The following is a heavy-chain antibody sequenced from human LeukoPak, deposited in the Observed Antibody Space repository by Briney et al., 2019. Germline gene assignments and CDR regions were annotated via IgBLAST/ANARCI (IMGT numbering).Heavy chain of an antibody. J-gene: IGHJ4*02. V-gene: IGHV3-48*03. CDR3: VRDRSGSWDFDY. CDR2: ISSSGITI. D-gene: IGHD3-10*01. Sequence: PPGGSLRLSCAASGFTFNAYEMNWVRQAPGKGLEWVSFISSSGITIYYADSVKGRFTISRNNTANSLYLEMTNLRAGDTAVYYCVRDRSGSWDFDYWGQGTLVTVSS. CDR1: GFTFNAYE.